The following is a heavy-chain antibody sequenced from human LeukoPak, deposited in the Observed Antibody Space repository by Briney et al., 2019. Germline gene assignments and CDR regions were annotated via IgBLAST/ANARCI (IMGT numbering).Heavy chain of an antibody. V-gene: IGHV3-23*01. CDR2: TSGSGDGT. CDR1: GFTFSNYA. Sequence: GSLRLSCAASGFTFSNYAMSWVRQAPGKGLEWVSGTSGSGDGTYYGDSVKGRFTISRDNSKITLYLQMNSLRAEDTAVYYCAKEKQRNFDYWGQGTLVTVSS. CDR3: AKEKQRNFDY. J-gene: IGHJ4*02.